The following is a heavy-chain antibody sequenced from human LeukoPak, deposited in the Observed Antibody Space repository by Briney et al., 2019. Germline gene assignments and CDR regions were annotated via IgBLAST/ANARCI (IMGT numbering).Heavy chain of an antibody. CDR3: ARGPQYGSDWNFRRVIDY. J-gene: IGHJ4*02. Sequence: ASVTVSCKAYGYTFTNYYTHWVRQAPGQGLEWMGWINPHSGGTSYAQKFQGRVTMARDTSISTAYMELTRLTSDDTGVYYCARGPQYGSDWNFRRVIDYWGQGTLVTVSS. D-gene: IGHD6-19*01. V-gene: IGHV1-2*02. CDR1: GYTFTNYY. CDR2: INPHSGGT.